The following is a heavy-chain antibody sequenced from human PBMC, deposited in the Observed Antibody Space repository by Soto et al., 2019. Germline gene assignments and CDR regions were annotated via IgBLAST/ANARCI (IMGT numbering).Heavy chain of an antibody. CDR1: GYTFTSYD. V-gene: IGHV1-8*01. J-gene: IGHJ5*02. D-gene: IGHD3-3*01. CDR3: ARGGSYYDFWSGYRHNWFDP. CDR2: MNPNSGNT. Sequence: QVQLVQSGAEVKKPGASVKVSCKASGYTFTSYDINWVRQATGQGLEWMGWMNPNSGNTGYAQKFQGRVTMTRNTSISTAHMELSSLRSEDTAVYYCARGGSYYDFWSGYRHNWFDPWGQGTLVTVSS.